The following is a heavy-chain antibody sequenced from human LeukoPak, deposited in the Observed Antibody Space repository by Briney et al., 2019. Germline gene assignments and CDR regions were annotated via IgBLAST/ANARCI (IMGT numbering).Heavy chain of an antibody. V-gene: IGHV1-2*06. D-gene: IGHD1-26*01. CDR2: INPNSGGT. J-gene: IGHJ3*02. CDR1: GYTFTGYY. Sequence: ASVKVSCKASGYTFTGYYMHWVRQAPGQGLEWMGRINPNSGGTNYAQKFQGRVTMTRDTSISTAYMELSRLRSDDTAVYYCARGRGGSYSDAFDIWGQGTMVTVSS. CDR3: ARGRGGSYSDAFDI.